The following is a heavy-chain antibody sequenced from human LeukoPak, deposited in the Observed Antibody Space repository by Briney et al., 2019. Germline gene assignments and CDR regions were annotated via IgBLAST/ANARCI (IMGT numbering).Heavy chain of an antibody. J-gene: IGHJ4*02. V-gene: IGHV3-49*03. D-gene: IGHD6-19*01. CDR3: SRGSGWLSAY. CDR2: ISGGTT. Sequence: GGSLRLSCTASGFTFGDYLMSWFRQAPGEGLEWIGFISGGTTEYAASVKGRFTISRDDSTSIAYLQMNSLTTEDTAVYYCSRGSGWLSAYWGQGTLVTVSS. CDR1: GFTFGDYL.